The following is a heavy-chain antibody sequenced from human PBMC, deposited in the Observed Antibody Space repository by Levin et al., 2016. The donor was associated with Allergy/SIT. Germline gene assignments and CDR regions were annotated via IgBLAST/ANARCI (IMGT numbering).Heavy chain of an antibody. CDR2: IYPGDSDT. V-gene: IGHV5-51*01. J-gene: IGHJ4*02. D-gene: IGHD6-19*01. CDR3: ASWYSSGWYVRY. Sequence: VRQMPGKGLEWMGIIYPGDSDTRYSPSFQGQVTISADKSISTAYLQWSSLKASDTAMYYCASWYSSGWYVRYWGQGTLVTVSS.